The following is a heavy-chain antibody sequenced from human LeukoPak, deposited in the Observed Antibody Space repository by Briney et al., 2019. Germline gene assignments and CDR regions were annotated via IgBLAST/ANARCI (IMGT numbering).Heavy chain of an antibody. CDR1: GYTFTSYG. CDR2: ISAYNGNT. V-gene: IGHV1-18*01. J-gene: IGHJ3*02. CDR3: ARAELGSDAFDI. Sequence: ASVKVSCKASGYTFTSYGISWVRQAPGQGLEWMGWISAYNGNTNYAQKLQGRVTMTTDTSTSTACMELRSLRSDDTAVYYCARAELGSDAFDIWGQGTMVTVSS. D-gene: IGHD7-27*01.